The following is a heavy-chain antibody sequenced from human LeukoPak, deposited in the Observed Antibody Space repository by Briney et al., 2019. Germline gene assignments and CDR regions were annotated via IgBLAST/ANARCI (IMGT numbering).Heavy chain of an antibody. CDR1: GFTFSTYA. V-gene: IGHV3-48*03. Sequence: GGSLSLSCVASGFTFSTYAMNWIRPAPGKGLEWVAYFGSTGTIHYADSMRGRFTISRDNAEMSLFLHMNSLRVDDTAVYYCARSNGLRYFDRWGQGTLVTVSS. CDR3: ARSNGLRYFDR. D-gene: IGHD2-8*01. CDR2: FGSTGTI. J-gene: IGHJ4*02.